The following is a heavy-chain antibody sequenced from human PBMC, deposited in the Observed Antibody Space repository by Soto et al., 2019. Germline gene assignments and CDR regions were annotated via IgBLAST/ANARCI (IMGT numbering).Heavy chain of an antibody. CDR2: ISYDGSNK. D-gene: IGHD1-7*01. J-gene: IGHJ4*02. CDR1: GFTFSSYG. CDR3: AVPGGTGTW. V-gene: IGHV3-30*03. Sequence: GGSLRLSCAASGFTFSSYGMHWVRQAPGKGLEWVAVISYDGSNKYYADSVKGRFTISRDNSKNTLYLQMNSLRAEDTAVYYCAVPGGTGTWWGQGTLVTVSS.